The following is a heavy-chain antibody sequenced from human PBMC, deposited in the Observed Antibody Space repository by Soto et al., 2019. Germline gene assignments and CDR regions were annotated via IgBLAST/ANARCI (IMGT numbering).Heavy chain of an antibody. V-gene: IGHV3-23*01. CDR1: GFTFSSCA. Sequence: GGSLRLSFAASGFTFSSCAMSWVRQAPGKGLEWVSGIGGSGDDTEYTDSVKGRFTISRDNSKNTLYLQMHSLRAEDTAVYYCARDLAVALIDYWGQGTLVTVSS. D-gene: IGHD6-19*01. CDR3: ARDLAVALIDY. CDR2: IGGSGDDT. J-gene: IGHJ4*02.